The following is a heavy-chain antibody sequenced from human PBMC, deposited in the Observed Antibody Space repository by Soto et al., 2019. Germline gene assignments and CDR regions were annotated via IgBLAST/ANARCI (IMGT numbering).Heavy chain of an antibody. CDR1: GGSISSGDYY. D-gene: IGHD3-9*01. CDR3: ARGITYYDILTGYPNNWFDP. J-gene: IGHJ5*02. CDR2: IYYSGST. V-gene: IGHV4-30-4*01. Sequence: SETLSLTCTVSGGSISSGDYYWSWIRQPPGKGLEWIGYIYYSGSTYYNPSLKSRVTISVDTSKNQFSLKLSSVTAADTAVYYCARGITYYDILTGYPNNWFDPWGQGTLVTVSS.